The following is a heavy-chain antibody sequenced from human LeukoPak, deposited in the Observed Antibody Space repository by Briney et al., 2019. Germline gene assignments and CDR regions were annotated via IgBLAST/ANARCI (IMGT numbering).Heavy chain of an antibody. V-gene: IGHV5-51*01. CDR3: ARHSGGWYAFDI. CDR1: GYSFTSYW. J-gene: IGHJ3*02. D-gene: IGHD6-19*01. CDR2: IYPGDSDT. Sequence: GESLKISCKGSGYSFTSYWIGWVRQMPGKGLDWMGIIYPGDSDTRYSPSFQGRVTISAAKSISTAYLQWSSLKASEAAMYYCARHSGGWYAFDIWGQGTMVTVSS.